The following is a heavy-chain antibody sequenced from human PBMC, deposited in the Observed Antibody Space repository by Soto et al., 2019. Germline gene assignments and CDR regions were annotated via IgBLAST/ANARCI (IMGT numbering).Heavy chain of an antibody. CDR1: GDSVSSTTYY. J-gene: IGHJ5*02. CDR3: ARVPGP. Sequence: SETLSLTCTVSGDSVSSTTYYWSWIRQPPGKGLEWIGYIYYTGSTHYNPSLKSRVTISVDRSKNQFSLKLSSVTAADTAVYYCARVPGPSGQATLVTVSS. CDR2: IYYTGST. V-gene: IGHV4-61*01.